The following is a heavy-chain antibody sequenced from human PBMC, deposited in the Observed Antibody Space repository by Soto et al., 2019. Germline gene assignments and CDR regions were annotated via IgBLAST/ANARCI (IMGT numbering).Heavy chain of an antibody. CDR1: GESFSGYY. CDR2: INHSGST. Sequence: QVLLQQWGAGLVKPSETLSLTCAVYGESFSGYYWSWIRQPPGKGLEWIGEINHSGSTNYNPSLRGRVTISVDTSKNQFSLNLSSVTAADTDFYYCARGGYWTFDYWGQGPLVTVSS. D-gene: IGHD6-13*01. V-gene: IGHV4-34*01. J-gene: IGHJ4*02. CDR3: ARGGYWTFDY.